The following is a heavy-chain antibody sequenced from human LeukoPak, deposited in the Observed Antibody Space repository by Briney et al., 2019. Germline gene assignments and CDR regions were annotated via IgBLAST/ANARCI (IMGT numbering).Heavy chain of an antibody. CDR2: IRSKANSYAT. CDR1: GFTFSGSA. Sequence: PGESLRLSCAASGFTFSGSAMHWVRQASGKGLEWVGRIRSKANSYATAYAASVKGRFTISRDDSKNTAYLQMNSLKTEDTAVYYCTNTPFDGDYVRRAFDIWGQGTMVTVSS. CDR3: TNTPFDGDYVRRAFDI. D-gene: IGHD4-17*01. J-gene: IGHJ3*02. V-gene: IGHV3-73*01.